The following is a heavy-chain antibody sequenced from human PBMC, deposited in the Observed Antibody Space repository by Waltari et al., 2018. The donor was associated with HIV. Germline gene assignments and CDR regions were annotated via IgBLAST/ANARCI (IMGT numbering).Heavy chain of an antibody. CDR3: ARVRRPSGSYYLSY. V-gene: IGHV1-8*01. D-gene: IGHD1-26*01. Sequence: QVQLVQSGAEVKKPGASVKVSCKASGYTFTSSNTYWVRQAPGQGLEWMGWMNPNTGDTAYARKFQGRVTMTRNTSMSTAYMELSSLRSEDTAVYYCARVRRPSGSYYLSYWGQGTVVTVSS. CDR2: MNPNTGDT. J-gene: IGHJ4*02. CDR1: GYTFTSSN.